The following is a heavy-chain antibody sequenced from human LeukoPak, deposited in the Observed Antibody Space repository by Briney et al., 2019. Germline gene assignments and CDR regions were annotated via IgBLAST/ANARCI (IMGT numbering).Heavy chain of an antibody. D-gene: IGHD1-26*01. CDR1: GGSISSSS. J-gene: IGHJ3*02. CDR3: ARLGATSAFDI. Sequence: ETLSLTCTVSGGSISSSSYYWGWIRQPPGKGLEWVLSISSSSSYIYYADSVKGRFTISRDNAKNSLYLQMNSLRAEDTAVYYCARLGATSAFDIWGKGQWSPSLQ. V-gene: IGHV3-21*01. CDR2: ISSSSSYI.